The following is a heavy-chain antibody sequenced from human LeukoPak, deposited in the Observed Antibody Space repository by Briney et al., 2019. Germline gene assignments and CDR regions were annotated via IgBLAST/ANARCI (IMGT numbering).Heavy chain of an antibody. CDR2: FDPEDGET. Sequence: GASVKVSCKVSGYTLTELSMHWVRQAPGKGLEWMGGFDPEDGETIYAQKFQGRVTMTEDTSTDTAYMELSSLRSEDTAVYYCATVGSSSWYWGTDYWGQGTLVTVSS. CDR3: ATVGSSSWYWGTDY. V-gene: IGHV1-24*01. CDR1: GYTLTELS. D-gene: IGHD6-13*01. J-gene: IGHJ4*02.